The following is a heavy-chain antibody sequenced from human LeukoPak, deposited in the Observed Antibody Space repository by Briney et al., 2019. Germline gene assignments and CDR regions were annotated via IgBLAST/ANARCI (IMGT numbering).Heavy chain of an antibody. CDR3: ARDQGSIYGSGSFHWFDP. J-gene: IGHJ5*02. CDR1: GYTFTGYY. Sequence: SVKVSCKASGYTFTGYYVHWVRQAPGQGLEGMGWINPNSGGTNYAQKFQGRVTMTRDTSISTAYMELSRLRYDDTAVYYCARDQGSIYGSGSFHWFDPWGQGTLVTVSS. CDR2: INPNSGGT. D-gene: IGHD3-10*01. V-gene: IGHV1-2*02.